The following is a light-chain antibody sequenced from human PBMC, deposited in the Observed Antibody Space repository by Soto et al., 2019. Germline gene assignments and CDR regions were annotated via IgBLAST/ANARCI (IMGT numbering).Light chain of an antibody. J-gene: IGKJ1*01. CDR2: GAS. CDR1: QSVSSNQ. V-gene: IGKV3-20*01. Sequence: EIGLTQSPGTLSLSPGERATLSCRASQSVSSNQLAWYQQKPGQAPRLLMYGASSRATGIPDRFSGSGSGTDFTLTISRLGPEDFAVYYCQQYAISWTFGQGTKVDIK. CDR3: QQYAISWT.